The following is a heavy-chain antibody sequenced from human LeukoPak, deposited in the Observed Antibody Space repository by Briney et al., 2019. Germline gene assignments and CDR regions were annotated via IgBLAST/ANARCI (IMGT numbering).Heavy chain of an antibody. CDR1: GYSFTSYW. V-gene: IGHV5-51*01. CDR2: IYPGDSDT. CDR3: ARGLRYCSGGSCYYYYYGMDV. J-gene: IGHJ6*02. D-gene: IGHD2-15*01. Sequence: GESLKISCKGSGYSFTSYWIGWVRQMPGKGLEWMGIIYPGDSDTRYSPSFQGQVTISADKSISTAYLQWSSLKASDTAMYYCARGLRYCSGGSCYYYYYGMDVWGQGTTVTVSS.